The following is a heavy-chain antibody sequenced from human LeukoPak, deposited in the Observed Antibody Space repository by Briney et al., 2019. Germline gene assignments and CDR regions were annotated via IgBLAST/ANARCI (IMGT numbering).Heavy chain of an antibody. CDR3: ATLGVPAAPYYFDY. D-gene: IGHD2-2*01. Sequence: GGSLRLSCAASGFTFSSYWMSWVRQAPGKGLEWVANIKQDGSEKYYVDSVKGRFTISRDNAKNSLYLQMNSLRAEDTVVYYCATLGVPAAPYYFDYWGQGTLVTVSS. V-gene: IGHV3-7*03. CDR2: IKQDGSEK. CDR1: GFTFSSYW. J-gene: IGHJ4*02.